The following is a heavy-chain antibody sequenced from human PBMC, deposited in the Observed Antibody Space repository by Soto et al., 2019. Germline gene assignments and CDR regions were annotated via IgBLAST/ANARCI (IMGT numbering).Heavy chain of an antibody. J-gene: IGHJ4*02. Sequence: PGGSLRLSCAASGFTFSGSAMHWVRQASGRGLEWVGRIRDKSNNYATAYGASVKGRFTISRDDSENTAYLQMNSLKTEDTAVYYCMSTPISGPYFDYWGQGTLVTVS. CDR2: IRDKSNNYAT. CDR3: MSTPISGPYFDY. V-gene: IGHV3-73*01. CDR1: GFTFSGSA.